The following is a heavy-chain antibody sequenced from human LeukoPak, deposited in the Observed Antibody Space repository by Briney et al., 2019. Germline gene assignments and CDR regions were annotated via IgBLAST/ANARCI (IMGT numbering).Heavy chain of an antibody. J-gene: IGHJ3*01. D-gene: IGHD6-19*01. CDR3: VRDGVTRQWLSQERLRGGPFDL. V-gene: IGHV3-21*01. CDR2: ISTSSSYI. Sequence: KTGGSLRLSCAASGFTFGYYSMNWVRQAPGKGLEWVSSISTSSSYIYYADSMKGRITISRDNTKNSLYLQMSSLRAEDSAVYYCVRDGVTRQWLSQERLRGGPFDLWGQGTMVTVSS. CDR1: GFTFGYYS.